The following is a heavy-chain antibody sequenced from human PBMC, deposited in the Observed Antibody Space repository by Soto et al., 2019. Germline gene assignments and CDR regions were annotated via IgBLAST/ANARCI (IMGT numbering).Heavy chain of an antibody. J-gene: IGHJ4*02. CDR3: VRDRGGNYYGGFDY. CDR2: INSDGSTI. Sequence: EVQLVESGGGLVQPGGSLRLSCAASGFTFSSYWMHWVRQAPGKGLVWVSRINSDGSTIDYADSVKGRFTISRDNAKNTLYLQMNSLRAEDTAVFYCVRDRGGNYYGGFDYWGQGTLVTVSS. CDR1: GFTFSSYW. V-gene: IGHV3-74*01. D-gene: IGHD1-26*01.